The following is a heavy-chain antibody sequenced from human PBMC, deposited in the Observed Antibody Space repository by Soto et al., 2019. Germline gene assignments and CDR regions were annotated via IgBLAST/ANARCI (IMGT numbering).Heavy chain of an antibody. Sequence: SETLSLTCAVCGGSFSGSYWSWIRQPPGKGLEWIGEINHSGSTNYNPSLKSRVTISVDTSKNQFSLKLSSVTAADTAVYYCARGWDSNSDHNWFDPWGQGTLVTVS. CDR1: GGSFSGSY. J-gene: IGHJ5*02. V-gene: IGHV4-34*01. D-gene: IGHD4-4*01. CDR2: INHSGST. CDR3: ARGWDSNSDHNWFDP.